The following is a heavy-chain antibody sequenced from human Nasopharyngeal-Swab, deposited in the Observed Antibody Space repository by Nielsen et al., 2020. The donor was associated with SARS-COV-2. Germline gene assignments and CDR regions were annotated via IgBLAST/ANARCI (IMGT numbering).Heavy chain of an antibody. CDR1: GLTFSSFW. CDR3: ARPPGYCSGGSCYS. D-gene: IGHD2-15*01. J-gene: IGHJ4*02. Sequence: GESLKISCAASGLTFSSFWMTWVRQAPGKGLEWVANINQDGSQRNYVDSVKGRFTISRDNAKNSLYLQMNSLRVDDTAVYYCARPPGYCSGGSCYSWGQGTLVTVSS. V-gene: IGHV3-7*03. CDR2: INQDGSQR.